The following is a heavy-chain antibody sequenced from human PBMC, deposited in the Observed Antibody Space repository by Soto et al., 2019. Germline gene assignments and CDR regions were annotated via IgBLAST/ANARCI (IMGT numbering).Heavy chain of an antibody. D-gene: IGHD3-10*01. V-gene: IGHV4-59*01. CDR1: GGSISSYY. Sequence: TSETLSLTCTVSGGSISSYYWSWIRQPPGKGLEWIGYIYYSGSTNYNPSLKSRVTISVDTSKNQFSLKLSSVTAADTAVYYCARMAYRITMVRGVIIHYGWFDPWGQGTLVTVSS. CDR3: ARMAYRITMVRGVIIHYGWFDP. J-gene: IGHJ5*02. CDR2: IYYSGST.